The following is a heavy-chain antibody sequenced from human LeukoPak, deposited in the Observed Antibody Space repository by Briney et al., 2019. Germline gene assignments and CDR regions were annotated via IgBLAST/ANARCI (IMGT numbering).Heavy chain of an antibody. V-gene: IGHV3-23*01. CDR1: GFTFSSYA. CDR2: ISGSGNRT. Sequence: PGGSLRLSCAASGFTFSSYAMSWVRQAPGKGLEWVSSISGSGNRTYYADSVKGRFTISRDNSKNTLFLQMNSLRAEDTAVYYCAKSFSGTFFDYWGQGTLVTVSS. CDR3: AKSFSGTFFDY. D-gene: IGHD3-10*01. J-gene: IGHJ4*02.